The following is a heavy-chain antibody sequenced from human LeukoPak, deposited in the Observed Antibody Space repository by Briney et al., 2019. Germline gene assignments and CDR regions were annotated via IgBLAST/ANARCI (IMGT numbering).Heavy chain of an antibody. CDR1: GASISDSSYY. CDR2: IYDTGTT. CDR3: ARQNPAAAGRGLDY. D-gene: IGHD6-13*01. V-gene: IGHV4-39*07. Sequence: PSETLSLTCSVSGASISDSSYYWGWVRQRPGQGLESIGIIYDTGTTYYNPSLKSRVTISVDTSKNQFSLKLTSVTAADTAVYYCARQNPAAAGRGLDYWGQGTLVTVSS. J-gene: IGHJ4*02.